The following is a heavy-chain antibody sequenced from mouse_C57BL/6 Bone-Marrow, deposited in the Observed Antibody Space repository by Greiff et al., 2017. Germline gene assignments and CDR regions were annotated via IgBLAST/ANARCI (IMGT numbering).Heavy chain of an antibody. CDR3: ARKRPHYGSSQYYFDY. CDR2: IYPRSGNT. CDR1: GYTFTSYG. Sequence: VQLQQSGAELARPGASVKLSCKASGYTFTSYGISWVKQRTGQGLEWIGEIYPRSGNTYYNEKFKGKATMTADKSSSTAYMELRSLTSENSAVYFCARKRPHYGSSQYYFDYWGQGTTLTVSS. V-gene: IGHV1-81*01. D-gene: IGHD1-1*01. J-gene: IGHJ2*01.